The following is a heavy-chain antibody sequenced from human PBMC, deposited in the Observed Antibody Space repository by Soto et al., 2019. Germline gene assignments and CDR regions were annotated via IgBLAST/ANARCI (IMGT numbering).Heavy chain of an antibody. D-gene: IGHD3-22*01. CDR2: ISYRGST. V-gene: IGHV4-59*01. J-gene: IGHJ5*02. CDR1: AGSITTSY. CDR3: ASSGIVGREVNTWLDP. Sequence: SETLSLTCTVSAGSITTSYWSWIRQPLGKALEWIGYISYRGSTNYNPSLKSRLTISIDTSKSQISLKLTSMTTADTAVYYCASSGIVGREVNTWLDPWGQGTLVTVYS.